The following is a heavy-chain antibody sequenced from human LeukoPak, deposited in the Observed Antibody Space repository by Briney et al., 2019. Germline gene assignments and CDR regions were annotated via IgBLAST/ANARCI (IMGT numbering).Heavy chain of an antibody. Sequence: SVEVSCKASGGTFSSYAISWVRQAPGQGLEWMGRIIPILGIANYAQKFQGRVTITADKSTSTAYMELSSLRSEDTAVYYCARSLYYYYYGMDVWGQGTTVTVSS. CDR1: GGTFSSYA. CDR3: ARSLYYYYYGMDV. CDR2: IIPILGIA. V-gene: IGHV1-69*04. J-gene: IGHJ6*02.